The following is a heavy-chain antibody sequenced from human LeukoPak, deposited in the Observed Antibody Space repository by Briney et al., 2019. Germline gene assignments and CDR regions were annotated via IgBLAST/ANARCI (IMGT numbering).Heavy chain of an antibody. CDR1: GFTVSSNY. J-gene: IGHJ3*02. V-gene: IGHV3-53*01. Sequence: GGSLRLSCAASGFTVSSNYMSWVRQAPGKGLEWVSVIYSGGSTYYADSVKGRFTISRDNSKNTLYLQMNSLRAEDTAVYYCATTVRGYCSSTSCYGAFGIWGQGTMVTVSS. CDR2: IYSGGST. D-gene: IGHD2-2*01. CDR3: ATTVRGYCSSTSCYGAFGI.